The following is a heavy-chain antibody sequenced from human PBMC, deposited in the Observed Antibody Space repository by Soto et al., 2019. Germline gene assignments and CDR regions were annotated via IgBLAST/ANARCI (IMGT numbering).Heavy chain of an antibody. D-gene: IGHD5-18*01. Sequence: SVKVSCKASGDTFSKSTFSWVRQVPGQGLEWMGRFIPMLGTSNYAQKSQGRVTITADKSTSTAYMELSSLRSEDTAVYYCARNPGNTAMVRYYYGMDVWGQGTTVTVSS. CDR3: ARNPGNTAMVRYYYGMDV. V-gene: IGHV1-69*08. J-gene: IGHJ6*02. CDR1: GDTFSKST. CDR2: FIPMLGTS.